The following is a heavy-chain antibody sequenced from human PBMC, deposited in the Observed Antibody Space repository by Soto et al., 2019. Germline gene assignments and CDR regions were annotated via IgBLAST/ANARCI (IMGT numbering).Heavy chain of an antibody. V-gene: IGHV3-33*01. Sequence: HPGGSLRLSCAASGFTFSSYGMHWVRQAPGKGLEWVAVIWYDGSNKYYADSVKGRFTISRDNSKNTLYLQMNSLRAEDTAVYYCASLAPFFGTFDYWGQGTLVTVSS. CDR3: ASLAPFFGTFDY. D-gene: IGHD1-1*01. CDR2: IWYDGSNK. J-gene: IGHJ4*02. CDR1: GFTFSSYG.